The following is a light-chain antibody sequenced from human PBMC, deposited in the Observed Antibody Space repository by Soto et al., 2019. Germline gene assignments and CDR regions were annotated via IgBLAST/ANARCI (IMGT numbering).Light chain of an antibody. J-gene: IGKJ1*01. Sequence: EIVLTQSPGTLSLSPGERATLSCRASQSVSSSYLAWYQQKPGQAPRLLIYGASSRATGIPDRFSGSGSGKDFTLTISRLEPADFAVYYCQQYGSSRWTFGQGIKVEI. V-gene: IGKV3-20*01. CDR1: QSVSSSY. CDR3: QQYGSSRWT. CDR2: GAS.